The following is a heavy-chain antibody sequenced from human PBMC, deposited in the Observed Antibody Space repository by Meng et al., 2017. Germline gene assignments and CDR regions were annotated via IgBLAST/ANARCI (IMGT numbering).Heavy chain of an antibody. Sequence: VEVVQAGDEVKKPGSSVKVSCKASGGNFSSYAISWVRQAPGQGLEWMGGIIPIFGTANYAQKFQGRVTITADKSTSTAYMELSSLRSEDTAVYYCARATDYYDSSGYYSGYFDLWGRGTLVTVSS. V-gene: IGHV1-69*06. CDR2: IIPIFGTA. CDR1: GGNFSSYA. CDR3: ARATDYYDSSGYYSGYFDL. J-gene: IGHJ2*01. D-gene: IGHD3-22*01.